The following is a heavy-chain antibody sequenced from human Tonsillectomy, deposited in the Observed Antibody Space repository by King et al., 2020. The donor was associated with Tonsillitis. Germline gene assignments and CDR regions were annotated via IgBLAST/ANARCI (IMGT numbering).Heavy chain of an antibody. CDR3: AGAAGRAFTI. CDR1: GGSISSGSYY. J-gene: IGHJ3*02. Sequence: QLQESGPGLVKPSQTLSLTCTVSGGSISSGSYYCNWIRQPAGKGLEWIGRIYTSGSTNYNPSLKSRVTMSVDTSRNQFSLKLGSATAADTAVYYCAGAAGRAFTIWGQGTMVTVSS. D-gene: IGHD6-25*01. CDR2: IYTSGST. V-gene: IGHV4-61*02.